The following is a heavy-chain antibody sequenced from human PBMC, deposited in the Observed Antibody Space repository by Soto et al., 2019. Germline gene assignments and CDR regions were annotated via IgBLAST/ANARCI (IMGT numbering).Heavy chain of an antibody. CDR2: IDPSDSYT. Sequence: PGESLKISCKGSGYSFTSYWISWVRQMPGRGLEWLGRIDPSDSYTNYSPSFQGHVTISADKSISTAYLQWSSLKASDTAMYYCARRPSYYYYGMDVWGQGTRVTVPS. J-gene: IGHJ6*02. V-gene: IGHV5-10-1*01. CDR1: GYSFTSYW. CDR3: ARRPSYYYYGMDV.